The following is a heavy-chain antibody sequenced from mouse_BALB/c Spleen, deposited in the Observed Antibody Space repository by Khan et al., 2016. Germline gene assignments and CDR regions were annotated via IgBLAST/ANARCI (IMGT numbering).Heavy chain of an antibody. CDR1: GYTFTDYE. Sequence: QVQLQQSGAELVRPGASVKLSCKAVGYTFTDYEMHWVKQTPVHGLEWIGAIHPGGGGSAYNQKFKVRATLTADKSSSTAYMELSSLTSEDSAVXQCAKRLRRGYYFDSWGQGTTLTVAS. CDR2: IHPGGGGS. J-gene: IGHJ2*01. V-gene: IGHV1-15*01. D-gene: IGHD2-4*01. CDR3: AKRLRRGYYFDS.